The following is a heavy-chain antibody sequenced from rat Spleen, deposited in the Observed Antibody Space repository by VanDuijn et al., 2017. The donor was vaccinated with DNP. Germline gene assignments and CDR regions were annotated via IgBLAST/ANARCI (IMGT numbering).Heavy chain of an antibody. CDR3: ARDGQWDYLDY. V-gene: IGHV2-30*01. J-gene: IGHJ2*01. CDR1: GFSLTSHH. CDR2: IGTGGTT. Sequence: QVQLKESGPGLVQPSQTLSLACTVSGFSLTSHHVHWVRQPSGKGLEWMGIIGTGGTTEYNPILKSRLSISRDTSKSQVFFTMNSLQTEDTATYFCARDGQWDYLDYWGQGVMVTVSS. D-gene: IGHD1-1*01.